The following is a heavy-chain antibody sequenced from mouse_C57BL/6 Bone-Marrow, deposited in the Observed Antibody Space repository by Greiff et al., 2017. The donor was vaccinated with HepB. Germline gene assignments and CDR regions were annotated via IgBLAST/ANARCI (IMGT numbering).Heavy chain of an antibody. CDR3: ARKGLLPWYFDV. D-gene: IGHD2-3*01. V-gene: IGHV1-81*01. CDR1: GYTFTSYG. J-gene: IGHJ1*03. Sequence: QVQLQQSGAELARPGASVKLSCKASGYTFTSYGISWVKQRTGQGLEWIGEIYPRSGNTYYNEKFKGKATLTADKSSSTAYMELSSLTSEDSAVYFCARKGLLPWYFDVWGTGTTVTVSS. CDR2: IYPRSGNT.